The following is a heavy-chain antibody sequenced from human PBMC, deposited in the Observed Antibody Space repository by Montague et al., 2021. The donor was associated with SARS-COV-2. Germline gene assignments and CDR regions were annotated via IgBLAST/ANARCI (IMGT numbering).Heavy chain of an antibody. D-gene: IGHD4-17*01. V-gene: IGHV4-61*09. CDR3: ARDPHDYGWFDP. J-gene: IGHJ5*02. CDR1: GGSISSASYY. Sequence: TLSLTCTVSGGSISSASYYWSWIRQPAGKGLEWIGHIYSTVITNYNPSLKSRVTISVDLSKNQFSLMMTSVTAADTAVYYCARDPHDYGWFDPWGQGTLVTVSS. CDR2: IYSTVIT.